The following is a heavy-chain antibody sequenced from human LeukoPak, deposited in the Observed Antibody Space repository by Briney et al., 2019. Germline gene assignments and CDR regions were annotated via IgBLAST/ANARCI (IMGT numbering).Heavy chain of an antibody. CDR2: ITGGHFPT. V-gene: IGHV3-23*01. CDR3: TRGPNGDYVGAFES. Sequence: GGSLRLSCAVSGFSFSNFAMTWVRQAPGKGLEWVSSITGGHFPTYYTDSVKGRFTISRDNSKNTLYLQMNSLRADDTAVYYCTRGPNGDYVGAFESWGQRTLVTVSS. D-gene: IGHD4-17*01. J-gene: IGHJ5*01. CDR1: GFSFSNFA.